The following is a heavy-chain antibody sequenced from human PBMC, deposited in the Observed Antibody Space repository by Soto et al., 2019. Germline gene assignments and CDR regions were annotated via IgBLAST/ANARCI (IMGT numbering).Heavy chain of an antibody. CDR1: GFSLTSPGMC. V-gene: IGHV2-70*02. CDR2: IERDDDDK. CDR3: ARVGRTYFDWPVLNLGLGRKKNNYGMDV. D-gene: IGHD3-9*01. Sequence: SGPTLVNPTETLTLTCTFSGFSLTSPGMCVSWIRQSPGKALEWLALIERDDDDKYYSTSLKTRLTISKDTRKNQVVLTMANMEPADTAVYYCARVGRTYFDWPVLNLGLGRKKNNYGMDVWGQGTTVTVSS. J-gene: IGHJ6*02.